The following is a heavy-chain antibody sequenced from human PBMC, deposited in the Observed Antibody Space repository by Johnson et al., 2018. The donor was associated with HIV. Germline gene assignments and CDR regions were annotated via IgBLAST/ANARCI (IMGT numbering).Heavy chain of an antibody. CDR3: ARGSYDGDSFDI. Sequence: KGRFTISRDNAKNSLYLQVHSLRAGDTALYYCARGSYDGDSFDIWGQGTVVTVSS. V-gene: IGHV3-13*01. J-gene: IGHJ3*02. D-gene: IGHD1-26*01.